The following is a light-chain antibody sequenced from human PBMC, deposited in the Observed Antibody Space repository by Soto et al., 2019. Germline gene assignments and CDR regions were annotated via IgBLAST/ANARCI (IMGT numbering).Light chain of an antibody. Sequence: QSVLTQPASVSGSPGQSITISCTGTSSDVGGYNYVSWYQQHPGKAPKLMMYDVSNRPSGVSNRFSGSKSGNTASLTISGLQAEDEADYYCSSYTSSSTVVFCGGTKLTVL. J-gene: IGLJ2*01. CDR1: SSDVGGYNY. CDR3: SSYTSSSTVV. V-gene: IGLV2-14*01. CDR2: DVS.